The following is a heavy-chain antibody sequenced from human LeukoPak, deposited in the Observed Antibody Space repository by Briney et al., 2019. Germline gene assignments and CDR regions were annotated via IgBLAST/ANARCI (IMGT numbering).Heavy chain of an antibody. CDR2: IYSGGST. J-gene: IGHJ4*02. CDR3: ARGLVRADY. CDR1: GFTFSSYN. V-gene: IGHV3-53*01. Sequence: QSGGSLRLSCAASGFTFSSYNMNWVRQAPGKGLEWVSVIYSGGSTYYADSVKGRFTISRDNSKNTLYLQMNSLRAEDTAVYYCARGLVRADYWGQGTLVTVSS. D-gene: IGHD2/OR15-2a*01.